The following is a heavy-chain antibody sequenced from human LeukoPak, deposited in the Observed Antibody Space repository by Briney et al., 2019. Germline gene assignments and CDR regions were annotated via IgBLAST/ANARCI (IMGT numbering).Heavy chain of an antibody. Sequence: GGSLRLSCATSRFTFTSYGMHWVRQAPGKGLEWVAFIRFDGSNKYYADSVEGRFTISRDNSKNTLYLQMNSLRPEDTAVYYCAKDRSWEVRGFGDYDYWGQGTLVTVSA. CDR1: RFTFTSYG. D-gene: IGHD3-10*01. CDR2: IRFDGSNK. J-gene: IGHJ4*02. V-gene: IGHV3-30*02. CDR3: AKDRSWEVRGFGDYDY.